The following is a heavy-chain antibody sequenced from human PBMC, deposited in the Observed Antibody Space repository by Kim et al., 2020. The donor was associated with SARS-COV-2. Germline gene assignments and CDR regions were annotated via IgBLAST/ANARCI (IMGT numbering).Heavy chain of an antibody. D-gene: IGHD3-9*01. CDR2: I. CDR3: ARRTGYYYMDV. J-gene: IGHJ6*03. V-gene: IGHV3-11*01. Sequence: ISYADSVKGRFSIPRDHAKNSLFLQMNRLRAEDTAVYYCARRTGYYYMDVWGKGTAVTVSS.